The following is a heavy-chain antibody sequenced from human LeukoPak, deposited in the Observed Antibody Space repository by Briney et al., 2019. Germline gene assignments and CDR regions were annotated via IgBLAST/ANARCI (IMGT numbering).Heavy chain of an antibody. D-gene: IGHD3-10*01. Sequence: GGSLRLSCAASGFIFSDYYMSWIRQAPGKGLEWVSYISSSGNNIYYADSVKGRFTISRDNARNSLYLQMSSLRVEDTAVYYCARDWAGGPHEHWGQGPLVTVSS. J-gene: IGHJ4*02. V-gene: IGHV3-11*04. CDR2: ISSSGNNI. CDR3: ARDWAGGPHEH. CDR1: GFIFSDYY.